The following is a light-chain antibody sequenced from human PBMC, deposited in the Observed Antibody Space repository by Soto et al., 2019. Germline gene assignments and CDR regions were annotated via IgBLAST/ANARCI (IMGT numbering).Light chain of an antibody. Sequence: ILVTQSPSSLSASVGERVTISCRASQDISSYLAWYQQKPGKAPKLLIYVASTLRSGVPSRFSGSGSGTDFTLTISSLQSEDFATYYCQQYHSYPLTFGEGTKVEIK. CDR2: VAS. V-gene: IGKV1-9*01. CDR1: QDISSY. CDR3: QQYHSYPLT. J-gene: IGKJ4*01.